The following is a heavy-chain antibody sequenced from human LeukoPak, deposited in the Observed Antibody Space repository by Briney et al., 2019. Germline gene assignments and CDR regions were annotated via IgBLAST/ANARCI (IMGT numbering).Heavy chain of an antibody. J-gene: IGHJ3*02. D-gene: IGHD6-13*01. CDR2: IKSKTDGGKT. CDR1: GFTFSNSW. CDR3: TTVGAIAAAGTGAFDI. V-gene: IGHV3-15*01. Sequence: GGSVRLSCAASGFTFSNSWMSWVRQAPGKGLEWVGRIKSKTDGGKTDYAAPVKGRFTISRDDSKNTLYLQMNSLKADDTAVYYCTTVGAIAAAGTGAFDIWGQETMVTVSS.